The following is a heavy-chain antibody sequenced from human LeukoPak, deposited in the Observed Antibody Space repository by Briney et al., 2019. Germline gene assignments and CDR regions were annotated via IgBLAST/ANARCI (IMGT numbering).Heavy chain of an antibody. Sequence: SETLSLTCAVYGGSFSGYYWSWIRQPPVKGLEWIGEINHSGSTNYNPSLKSRVTISVDTSKNQFSLKLSSVTAADTAVYYCARGTHWRYFQHWGQGTLVTVSS. CDR2: INHSGST. CDR3: ARGTHWRYFQH. D-gene: IGHD3-3*01. CDR1: GGSFSGYY. V-gene: IGHV4-34*01. J-gene: IGHJ1*01.